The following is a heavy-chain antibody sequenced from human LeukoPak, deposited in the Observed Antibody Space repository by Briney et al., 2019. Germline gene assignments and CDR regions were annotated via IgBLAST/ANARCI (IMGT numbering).Heavy chain of an antibody. Sequence: GGSLRLSCAASGFTFSSYGMHWVRQAPGKGLEWVAVISHDGSNKYYADSVKGRFTISRDNSKNTLYLQMNSLRAEDTAMYYCAKEYSFSYYYFDYWGQGTLVTVSS. J-gene: IGHJ4*02. CDR1: GFTFSSYG. D-gene: IGHD6-6*01. CDR3: AKEYSFSYYYFDY. V-gene: IGHV3-30*18. CDR2: ISHDGSNK.